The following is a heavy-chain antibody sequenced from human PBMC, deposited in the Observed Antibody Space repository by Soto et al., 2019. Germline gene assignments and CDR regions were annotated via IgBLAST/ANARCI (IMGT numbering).Heavy chain of an antibody. CDR2: ISWNSGSI. V-gene: IGHV3-9*01. Sequence: EVQLVESGGGLVQPGRSLRLSCAASGFTFDEYAMHWVRQAPGKGLEWVSGISWNSGSIDYADSVKGRFTISRDNAKNSLYLQMNSLRAEDTALYYCAKDFGYCSGFSGLPDAFDIWGQGTMVTVSS. CDR3: AKDFGYCSGFSGLPDAFDI. D-gene: IGHD2-15*01. CDR1: GFTFDEYA. J-gene: IGHJ3*02.